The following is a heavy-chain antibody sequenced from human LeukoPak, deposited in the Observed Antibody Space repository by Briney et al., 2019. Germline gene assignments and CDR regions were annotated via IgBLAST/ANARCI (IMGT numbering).Heavy chain of an antibody. CDR1: GGPFSSYT. CDR2: IIPILDKA. CDR3: AGGPEMATFDY. V-gene: IGHV1-69*08. D-gene: IGHD5-24*01. Sequence: SVKVSCKASGGPFSSYTISGVRQAPGQGREWMGRIIPILDKANYAQKFQGRVTITADKSTGTAYMDLNSLRSEDTAVYYCAGGPEMATFDYWRQGTLVTVSS. J-gene: IGHJ4*02.